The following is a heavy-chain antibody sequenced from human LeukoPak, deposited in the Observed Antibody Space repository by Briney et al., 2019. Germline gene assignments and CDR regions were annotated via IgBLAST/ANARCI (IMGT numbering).Heavy chain of an antibody. CDR2: ISYSGST. V-gene: IGHV4-59*08. D-gene: IGHD6-19*01. Sequence: SETLSLTCTVSGGSISNHYWSWVRQPPGKGLEWIGYISYSGSTNYNPSLMSRVTISVDTSKNQFSLKLTSVTAADTAVYYCARSYANGWYEDYWGQGTLVTVSS. J-gene: IGHJ4*02. CDR1: GGSISNHY. CDR3: ARSYANGWYEDY.